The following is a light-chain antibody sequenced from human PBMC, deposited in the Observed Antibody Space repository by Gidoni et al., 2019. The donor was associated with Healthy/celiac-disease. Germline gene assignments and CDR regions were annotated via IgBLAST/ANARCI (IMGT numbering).Light chain of an antibody. Sequence: DIQMTQSPSSLSAAVGDRVTITCRASQSISSYLNWYQQKPGKAPKRLIYAASSLQSGVPSRFSGSGSWTDFTLTISSLQPEDFATYYCQQSYSTLTCGGGTKVEIK. CDR2: AAS. CDR3: QQSYSTLT. V-gene: IGKV1-39*01. CDR1: QSISSY. J-gene: IGKJ4*01.